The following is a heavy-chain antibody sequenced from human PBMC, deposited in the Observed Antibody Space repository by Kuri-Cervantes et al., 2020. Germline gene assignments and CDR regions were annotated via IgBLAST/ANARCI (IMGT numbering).Heavy chain of an antibody. CDR1: GFTFSSYG. CDR2: LNPSGGST. J-gene: IGHJ4*02. V-gene: IGHV1-46*01. D-gene: IGHD4-17*01. CDR3: ARKDYGDPWILVY. Sequence: GESLKISCAASGFTFSSYGMHWVRQAPGQGLEWMGILNPSGGSTSYAQKFQGRVTMTRDTSTSTVYMELSSLRSEDTAVYYCARKDYGDPWILVYWGQGTLVTVSS.